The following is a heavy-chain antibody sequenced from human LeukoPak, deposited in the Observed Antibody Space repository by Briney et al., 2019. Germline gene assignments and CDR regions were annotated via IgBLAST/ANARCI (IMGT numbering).Heavy chain of an antibody. V-gene: IGHV4-59*01. Sequence: SETLSLTCTVSGGSISSYYWSWIRQPPGKGLEWIGYIYYSGSTNYNPSLKSRVTISVDTSKNQSSLKLSSVTAADTAVYYCARVDSGYDLDYYYYMDVWGKGTTVTVSS. CDR2: IYYSGST. CDR3: ARVDSGYDLDYYYYMDV. CDR1: GGSISSYY. J-gene: IGHJ6*03. D-gene: IGHD5-12*01.